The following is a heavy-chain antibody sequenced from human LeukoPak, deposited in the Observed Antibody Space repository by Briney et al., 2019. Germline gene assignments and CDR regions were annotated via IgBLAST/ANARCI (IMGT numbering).Heavy chain of an antibody. CDR2: INTSGGST. Sequence: GASVKVSCKASGYTFTSYYKHWVRQAPGQGLEWMGIINTSGGSTTYAQKFQGRVSMTRDTSTSTVYLEVSSLRSEDTAVYYCARSQGGNTLWFDPWGQGTLVTVSS. CDR1: GYTFTSYY. V-gene: IGHV1-46*01. D-gene: IGHD4-23*01. CDR3: ARSQGGNTLWFDP. J-gene: IGHJ5*02.